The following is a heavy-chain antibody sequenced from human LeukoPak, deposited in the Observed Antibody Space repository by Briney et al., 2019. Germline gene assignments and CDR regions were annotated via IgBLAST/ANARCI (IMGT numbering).Heavy chain of an antibody. V-gene: IGHV3-30*02. J-gene: IGHJ4*02. Sequence: GGSLRLSCAASGFTFRSYGMHWVRQAPGKGLEWVAIIRYDGTNKYYADSVKGRFTISRDNSKNTLFLQMNSLRVEDTGVFYCVKERGSTTWLGSYWGQGTLVTVSS. CDR1: GFTFRSYG. D-gene: IGHD2-2*01. CDR2: IRYDGTNK. CDR3: VKERGSTTWLGSY.